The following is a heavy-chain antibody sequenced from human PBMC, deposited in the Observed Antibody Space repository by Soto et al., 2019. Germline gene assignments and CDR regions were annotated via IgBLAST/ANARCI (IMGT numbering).Heavy chain of an antibody. D-gene: IGHD1-26*01. V-gene: IGHV1-2*02. J-gene: IGHJ6*02. CDR3: AKGGAIVAAGTRVYLYNAMDV. CDR2: INPNSGDT. CDR1: GYTFTGYY. Sequence: GASVKVSFKASGYTFTGYYVHWVRQAPGQGLEWMGWINPNSGDTYLAQRFQGRVTMNRDTSIGTAYMELRGLTSDDTAEYYCAKGGAIVAAGTRVYLYNAMDVWGQGTTVTV.